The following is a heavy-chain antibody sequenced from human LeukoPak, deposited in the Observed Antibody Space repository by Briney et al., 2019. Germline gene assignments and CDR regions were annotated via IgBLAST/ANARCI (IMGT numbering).Heavy chain of an antibody. CDR3: ASRMYGSSGRYFHH. CDR2: IYHSGST. V-gene: IGHV4-30-2*01. Sequence: SETLSLTCAVSGGSISSGGYSWSWIRQPPGKGLEWIGYIYHSGSTYYNPSLKSRVTISVDMSKNQFSLKLNSVTAVDTAVYYCASRMYGSSGRYFHHWGQGTLVTVSS. D-gene: IGHD6-13*01. J-gene: IGHJ1*01. CDR1: GGSISSGGYS.